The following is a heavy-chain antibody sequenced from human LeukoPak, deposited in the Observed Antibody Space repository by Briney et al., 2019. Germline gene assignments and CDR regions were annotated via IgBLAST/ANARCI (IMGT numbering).Heavy chain of an antibody. D-gene: IGHD3-10*01. Sequence: GGSLRLSCAASGFSFSSYAMTWVRQAPGKGLEWVSALSASGGTTYYADSVKGRFTTSRDNSKNTLNLQMNSLRAEDTAVYYCVKDRTGTYTLDYWGQGTLVTVSS. J-gene: IGHJ4*02. V-gene: IGHV3-23*01. CDR3: VKDRTGTYTLDY. CDR2: LSASGGTT. CDR1: GFSFSSYA.